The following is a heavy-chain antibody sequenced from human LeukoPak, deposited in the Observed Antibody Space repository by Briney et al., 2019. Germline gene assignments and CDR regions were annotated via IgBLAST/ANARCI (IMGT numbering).Heavy chain of an antibody. Sequence: GSVKVSCKASGGTFSSYAISWVRQAPGQGLEWMGIINPSGGSTSYAQKFQGRVTMTRDTSTSTVYMELSSLRSEDTAVYYCARDGPLDYSKPYYYFDYWGQGTLVTVSS. CDR1: GGTFSSYA. V-gene: IGHV1-46*01. D-gene: IGHD4-4*01. CDR2: INPSGGST. J-gene: IGHJ4*02. CDR3: ARDGPLDYSKPYYYFDY.